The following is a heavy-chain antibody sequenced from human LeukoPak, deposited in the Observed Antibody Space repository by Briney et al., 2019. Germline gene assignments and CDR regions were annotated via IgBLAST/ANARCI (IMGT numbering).Heavy chain of an antibody. D-gene: IGHD4-17*01. CDR2: IYSSGST. V-gene: IGHV4-59*01. CDR1: GGSISGYY. J-gene: IGHJ2*01. Sequence: SETLSLTCTVSGGSISGYYWNWIRQPPGKGLEWIGYIYSSGSTNYNPSLKSRVSISVDTSKNQFSLEVTSVTAEDTAVYYCARNGDYLRTYWYIDLWGRGTLVTVSS. CDR3: ARNGDYLRTYWYIDL.